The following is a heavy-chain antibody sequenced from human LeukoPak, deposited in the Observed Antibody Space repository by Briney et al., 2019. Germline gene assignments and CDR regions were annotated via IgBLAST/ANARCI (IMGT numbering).Heavy chain of an antibody. D-gene: IGHD5-24*01. V-gene: IGHV3-66*01. J-gene: IGHJ4*02. CDR3: ARALRDGYNRGFDY. CDR2: MYSGGSI. CDR1: GFTVSSNY. Sequence: GGSLRLSCAASGFTVSSNYMTWVRQGPGEGLECVSVMYSGGSILYADSVKGRFTISRDNSKNTLYLQRNSLRAEDTAVYYCARALRDGYNRGFDYWGQGTLVSVSS.